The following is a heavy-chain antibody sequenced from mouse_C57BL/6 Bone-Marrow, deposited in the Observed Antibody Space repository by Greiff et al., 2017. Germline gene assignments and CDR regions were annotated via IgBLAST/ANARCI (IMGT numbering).Heavy chain of an antibody. CDR2: IDPSDSYT. V-gene: IGHV1-50*01. D-gene: IGHD1-2*01. CDR1: GYTFTSYW. CDR3: ARRDYGGY. J-gene: IGHJ2*01. Sequence: QVQLQQPGAELVKPGASVKLSCKASGYTFTSYWMQWVKQRPGQGLEWIGEIDPSDSYTNYNQKFKGKATLTVDTSSSTAYMQLSSLTSEDYSVYYCARRDYGGYWGQGTTLTVSS.